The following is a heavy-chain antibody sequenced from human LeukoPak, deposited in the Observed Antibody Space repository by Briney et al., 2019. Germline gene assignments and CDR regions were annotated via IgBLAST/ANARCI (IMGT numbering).Heavy chain of an antibody. V-gene: IGHV3-15*01. CDR1: GFTFTYAW. CDR3: STAVNGSYFD. D-gene: IGHD1-26*01. Sequence: PGGSLRLSCAASGFTFTYAWMTWVRQAPGKGLEGVGRIKSNPDGGTADYAAPVKGRFTISRDDSRNTLYLQMNNLGIDDTAVYFCSTAVNGSYFDWGQGTLVIVSS. CDR2: IKSNPDGGTA. J-gene: IGHJ1*01.